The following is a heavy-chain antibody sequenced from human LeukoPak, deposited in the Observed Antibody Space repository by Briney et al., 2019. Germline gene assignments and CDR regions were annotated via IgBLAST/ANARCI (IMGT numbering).Heavy chain of an antibody. D-gene: IGHD6-19*01. CDR2: ISSSSKTI. V-gene: IGHV3-48*01. Sequence: GGSLRLSCAASGFTFSSYSMNWVRQAPGKGLEWVSYISSSSKTIYYADSVKGRFTISRDNAKNSLYLQMNSLRAEDTAVYYCARDRGGSGWYDYWGQGTLVTVSS. CDR1: GFTFSSYS. J-gene: IGHJ4*02. CDR3: ARDRGGSGWYDY.